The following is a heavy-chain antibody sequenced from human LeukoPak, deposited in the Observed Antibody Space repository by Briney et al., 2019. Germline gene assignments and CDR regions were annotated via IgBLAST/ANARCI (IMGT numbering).Heavy chain of an antibody. Sequence: GGSLRLSCAASGFTFSSYAMTWVRQAPGKGLEWVSAISGSGGSTYYADSVKGRFTISRDNSKNTLYLQMNSLRAEDTAVYYCAKVMPLYQLQWGLYDYWGQGTLVTVSS. CDR2: ISGSGGST. CDR1: GFTFSSYA. CDR3: AKVMPLYQLQWGLYDY. V-gene: IGHV3-23*01. J-gene: IGHJ4*02. D-gene: IGHD2-2*01.